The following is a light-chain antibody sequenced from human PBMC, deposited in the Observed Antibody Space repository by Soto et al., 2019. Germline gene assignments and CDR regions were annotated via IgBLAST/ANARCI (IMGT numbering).Light chain of an antibody. CDR1: SSDVGGYHY. CDR2: EVS. Sequence: QSVLTQPPSASESPGQSVTISCTGTSSDVGGYHYVSWYQHHPGRAPKLLIYEVSKRPSGVPDRFSGSKSGNTASLTVSGLQAEDEADYYCSSYAGSNNLVFGGGTKVTVL. V-gene: IGLV2-8*01. J-gene: IGLJ2*01. CDR3: SSYAGSNNLV.